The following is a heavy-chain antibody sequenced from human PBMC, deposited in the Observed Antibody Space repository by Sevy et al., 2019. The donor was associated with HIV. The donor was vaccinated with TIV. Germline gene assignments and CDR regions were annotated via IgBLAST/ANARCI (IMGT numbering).Heavy chain of an antibody. CDR3: ARVKGAYSFGYYVMVV. CDR1: GFTFSRYA. D-gene: IGHD5-18*01. CDR2: ISYDGSTK. J-gene: IGHJ6*02. Sequence: GGSLRLSCAASGFTFSRYAMHWVRQAPGKGLEWLAVISYDGSTKYYTDSVKGRFTISRDNSKNTLYLQMNSLKVEDTAVYYCARVKGAYSFGYYVMVVWGQGTTVTYSS. V-gene: IGHV3-30-3*01.